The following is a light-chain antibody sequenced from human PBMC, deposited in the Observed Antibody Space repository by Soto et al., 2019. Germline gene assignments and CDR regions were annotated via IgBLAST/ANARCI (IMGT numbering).Light chain of an antibody. Sequence: EIVLTQSPGTLSLSPGERATLSCRASQSVSNNYLAWYQQKPGQPPRLLIYGASGRATGIPDRFSGSGSGTDFTLTISRLEPEDFAVYYCQQYGTSPRNTFGQGTKLEIK. CDR2: GAS. CDR3: QQYGTSPRNT. CDR1: QSVSNNY. V-gene: IGKV3-20*01. J-gene: IGKJ2*01.